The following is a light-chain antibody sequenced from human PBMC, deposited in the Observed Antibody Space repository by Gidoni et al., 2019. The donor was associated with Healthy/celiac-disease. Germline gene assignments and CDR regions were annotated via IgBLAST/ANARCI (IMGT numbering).Light chain of an antibody. Sequence: PSHRSAPGEETTPTSCDGRSDISSYLAWYQQKPGQAPKLLIYDASNLATGVPARFSGSGSGTDFTLTISSLQPEDIAIYYCQQYGNSPLTFGGGTKVEIK. CDR2: DAS. CDR1: SDISSY. CDR3: QQYGNSPLT. V-gene: IGKV1-33*01. J-gene: IGKJ4*01.